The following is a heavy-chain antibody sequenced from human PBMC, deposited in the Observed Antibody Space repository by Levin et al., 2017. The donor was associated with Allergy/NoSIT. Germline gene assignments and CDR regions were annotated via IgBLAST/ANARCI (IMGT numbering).Heavy chain of an antibody. CDR3: AKSPIVVVPAASRRLPYYFDY. CDR1: GFTFSSYA. D-gene: IGHD2-2*01. CDR2: ISGSGGST. V-gene: IGHV3-23*01. J-gene: IGHJ4*02. Sequence: GESLKISCAASGFTFSSYAMSWVRQAPGKGLEWVSAISGSGGSTYYADSVKGRFTISRDNSKNTLYLQMNSLRAEDTAVYYCAKSPIVVVPAASRRLPYYFDYWGQGTLVTVSS.